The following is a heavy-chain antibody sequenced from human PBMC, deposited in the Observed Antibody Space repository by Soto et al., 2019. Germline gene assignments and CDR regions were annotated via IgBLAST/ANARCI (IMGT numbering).Heavy chain of an antibody. D-gene: IGHD5-18*01. CDR3: ARRGVTAMDFYYYYYGMDV. Sequence: SVKVSCKASGVTFSSYAISWVRQAPGQGLEWMGGIIPIFGTANYAQKFQGRVTITADKSTSTAYMELSSLRSEDTAVYYCARRGVTAMDFYYYYYGMDVWGQGTTVTVSS. V-gene: IGHV1-69*06. CDR2: IIPIFGTA. CDR1: GVTFSSYA. J-gene: IGHJ6*02.